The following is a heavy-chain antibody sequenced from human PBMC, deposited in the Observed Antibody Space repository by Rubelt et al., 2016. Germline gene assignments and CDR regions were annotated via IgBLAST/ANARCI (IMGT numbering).Heavy chain of an antibody. J-gene: IGHJ6*02. CDR3: ARGITMVRGVRNYYYGMDV. CDR2: IYSGGST. CDR1: GFTVSSNY. D-gene: IGHD3-10*01. V-gene: IGHV3-66*01. Sequence: EVQLVESGGGLVQPGSLRLSCAASGFTVSSNYMSWVRQAPGKGLEWVSVIYSGGSTYYADSVKGRFTISRDNSKNTLYLQMNSLRAEDTAVYYCARGITMVRGVRNYYYGMDVWGQGTTVTVSS.